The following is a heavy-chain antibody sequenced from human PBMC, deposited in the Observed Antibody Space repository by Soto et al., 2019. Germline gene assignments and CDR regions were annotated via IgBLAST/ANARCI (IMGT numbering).Heavy chain of an antibody. Sequence: PSETLSLTCTVSGGSIISGGYYWSWIRQHPGKGLEWIGYIYYSGSTYYNPSLKSRVTISVDTSKNQFSLKLSSVTAADTAVYYCARVPDYDFWSGYVHDAFDIWGQGTMVTVSS. CDR1: GGSIISGGYY. D-gene: IGHD3-3*01. CDR2: IYYSGST. J-gene: IGHJ3*02. CDR3: ARVPDYDFWSGYVHDAFDI. V-gene: IGHV4-31*03.